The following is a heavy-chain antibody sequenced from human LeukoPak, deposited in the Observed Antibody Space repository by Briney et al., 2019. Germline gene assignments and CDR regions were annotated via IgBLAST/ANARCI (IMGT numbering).Heavy chain of an antibody. D-gene: IGHD2-2*01. CDR1: GFTFSSYS. CDR3: ARDGRVPAANPHFDY. V-gene: IGHV3-21*01. CDR2: ISSSSSYI. Sequence: GGSLRLSCAASGFTFSSYSMNWVRQAPGKGLEWVSSISSSSSYIYYADSVKGRFTISRDNAKNSLYLQMNSLRAEDTAVYYCARDGRVPAANPHFDYWGQGTLVTVSS. J-gene: IGHJ4*02.